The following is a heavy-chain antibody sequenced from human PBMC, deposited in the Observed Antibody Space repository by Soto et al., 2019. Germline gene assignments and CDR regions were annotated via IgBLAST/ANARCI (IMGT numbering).Heavy chain of an antibody. V-gene: IGHV4-30-4*01. J-gene: IGHJ4*02. Sequence: PSETLSLTCTVSGDSITSGDYYWSWIRQPPGKGLEWIGYIYYSGNTNYNPSLKSRVIMSVDTSKNQFSLKLTSVTAADTAVYYCARGCGGDCYSGLSYWGQGTLVTVSS. CDR2: IYYSGNT. CDR1: GDSITSGDYY. CDR3: ARGCGGDCYSGLSY. D-gene: IGHD2-21*02.